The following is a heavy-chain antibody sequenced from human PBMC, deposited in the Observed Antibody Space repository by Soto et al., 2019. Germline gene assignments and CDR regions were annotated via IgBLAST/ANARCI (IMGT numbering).Heavy chain of an antibody. V-gene: IGHV6-1*01. D-gene: IGHD2-2*01. CDR1: GDSVSSNSAA. CDR2: TYYRSKWYN. CDR3: ARVSTSFVVPAAMDYYYYGMDV. Sequence: SQTLSLTCVISGDSVSSNSAAWNWIRQSPSRGLEWLGRTYYRSKWYNDYAVSVKSRITINPDTSKNQFSLQLNSVTPEGTAVYYCARVSTSFVVPAAMDYYYYGMDVWGQGTTVTVSS. J-gene: IGHJ6*02.